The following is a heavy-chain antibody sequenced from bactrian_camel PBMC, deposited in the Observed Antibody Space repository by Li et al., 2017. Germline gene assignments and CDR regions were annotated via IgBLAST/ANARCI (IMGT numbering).Heavy chain of an antibody. CDR1: TYIFKEWEKC. CDR3: AADYRSGCNLEGAEWKY. V-gene: IGHV3S53*01. J-gene: IGHJ4*01. CDR2: INTGGDI. D-gene: IGHD1*01. Sequence: VQLVESGGGSVQVGGSLKHSCTHTTYIFKEWEKCAMGWFRQAPGREREGVACINTGGDINYADSVKGRFAISQDNSKNTMYLQMSNLKPEDSAMYYCAADYRSGCNLEGAEWKYLGQGTQVTVS.